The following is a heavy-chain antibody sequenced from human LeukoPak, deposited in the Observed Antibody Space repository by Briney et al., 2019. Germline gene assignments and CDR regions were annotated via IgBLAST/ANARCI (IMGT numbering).Heavy chain of an antibody. CDR2: IYYSGNT. CDR3: ASGAAASWFVY. CDR1: GGSISSYY. J-gene: IGHJ4*02. D-gene: IGHD6-13*01. Sequence: SETLSLTCTVSGGSISSYYWSWIRQPPGKGLEWIGYIYYSGNTNYNPSLKSRVTISVDTSKNQFSLKLSSVTAADTAVYYCASGAAASWFVYWGQGTLVTVSS. V-gene: IGHV4-59*12.